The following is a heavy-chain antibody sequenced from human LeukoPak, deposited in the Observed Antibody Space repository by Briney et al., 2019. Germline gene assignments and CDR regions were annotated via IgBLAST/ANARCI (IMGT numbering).Heavy chain of an antibody. V-gene: IGHV4-4*07. J-gene: IGHJ5*02. CDR2: IYASGST. D-gene: IGHD3-3*01. CDR1: GGSISGYT. CDR3: ARELGGTIFGVVIIPVNWFNP. Sequence: PSETLFLTCTVSGGSISGYTWSWIRQPAGKGLEWIGRIYASGSTNYNPSLQGRVTMSVDTSRGQFFLMVHSVTAADTAVYYCARELGGTIFGVVIIPVNWFNPWGQGTLVTVSS.